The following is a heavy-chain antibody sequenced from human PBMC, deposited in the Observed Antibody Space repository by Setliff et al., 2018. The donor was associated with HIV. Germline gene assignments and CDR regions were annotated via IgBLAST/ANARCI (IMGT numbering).Heavy chain of an antibody. J-gene: IGHJ3*02. Sequence: SVKVSCKASGGTFGSYAISWVRQAPGQGLEWLGGIIPIFETTNYAQKFQGRVTITADKSTSTIYMELSSLRSDDTAVYYCARGQGVHFWVNDAFGIWGQGTMVTVSS. D-gene: IGHD3-10*01. CDR1: GGTFGSYA. V-gene: IGHV1-69*06. CDR3: ARGQGVHFWVNDAFGI. CDR2: IIPIFETT.